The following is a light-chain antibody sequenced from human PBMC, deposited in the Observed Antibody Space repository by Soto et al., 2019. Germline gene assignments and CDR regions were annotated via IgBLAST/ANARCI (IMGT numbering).Light chain of an antibody. CDR1: QSVRSF. V-gene: IGKV3-11*01. Sequence: EIVLTQSPATLSLSPGERATLSCRASQSVRSFLAWYQQKPGQAHRRLIYDASNRATGVPGRFSGSGSGTDFTLTISSLEPEDFAVYYCQQRSSWPPALSFGGGTKVE. CDR2: DAS. CDR3: QQRSSWPPALS. J-gene: IGKJ4*01.